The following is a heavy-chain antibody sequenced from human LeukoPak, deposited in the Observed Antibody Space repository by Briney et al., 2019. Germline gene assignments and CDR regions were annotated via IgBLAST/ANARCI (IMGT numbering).Heavy chain of an antibody. J-gene: IGHJ4*02. CDR2: IYTSGST. CDR1: GDSISSGDYY. Sequence: SQTLSLTCTVSGDSISSGDYYWSWIRQPAGKGLEWIGRIYTSGSTNYNPSLKSRVTMSVDTSKNQFSLKLSSVTAADTAVYYCARVAYGSGSYVIDYWGQGTLVTVSS. D-gene: IGHD3-10*01. CDR3: ARVAYGSGSYVIDY. V-gene: IGHV4-61*02.